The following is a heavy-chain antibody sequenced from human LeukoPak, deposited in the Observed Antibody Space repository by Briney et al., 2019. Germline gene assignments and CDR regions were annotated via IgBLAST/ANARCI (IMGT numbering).Heavy chain of an antibody. CDR2: ISGGGGWT. J-gene: IGHJ4*02. Sequence: GGSLRLSCAASGFTFSSYAMSWVRQAPGKGLEWVSAISGGGGWTYYADSVKGRFTISRDNSKNTLYLQMNSLRAEDTAVYYCAKVPFHAFGDITLYWGQGTLVTVSS. CDR3: AKVPFHAFGDITLY. D-gene: IGHD3-10*01. CDR1: GFTFSSYA. V-gene: IGHV3-23*01.